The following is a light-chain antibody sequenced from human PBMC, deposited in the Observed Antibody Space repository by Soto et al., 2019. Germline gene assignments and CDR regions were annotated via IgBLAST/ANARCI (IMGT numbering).Light chain of an antibody. CDR3: QQFGGSWT. CDR2: GAS. CDR1: QGISSLY. Sequence: EIVLTQSPGTLSLSPGERATLSCRASQGISSLYLAWYQQRPGQTPRLVIYGASNRATGVPDRFSGSGSGTVFTLTIRRLEPEDFAVYYCQQFGGSWTFGQGTKVDIK. J-gene: IGKJ1*01. V-gene: IGKV3-20*01.